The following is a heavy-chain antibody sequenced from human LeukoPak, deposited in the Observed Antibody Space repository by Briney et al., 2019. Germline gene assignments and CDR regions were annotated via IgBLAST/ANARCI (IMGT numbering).Heavy chain of an antibody. Sequence: KSSETLSLTCTVSGASTGYGNYYWNWIRQSAGMGLEWIGRISGSGVITYNPSLKSRVILSLDTSNNHFSLKLISVTAADTAVYYCARDSGTTGEVKFDPWGQGMLVTVSS. CDR3: ARDSGTTGEVKFDP. CDR1: GASTGYGNYY. CDR2: ISGSGVI. J-gene: IGHJ5*02. D-gene: IGHD3-10*01. V-gene: IGHV4-61*02.